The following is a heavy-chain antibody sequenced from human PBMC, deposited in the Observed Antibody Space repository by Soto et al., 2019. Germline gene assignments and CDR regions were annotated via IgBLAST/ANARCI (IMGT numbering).Heavy chain of an antibody. CDR3: ARDEYRRHNNGMDV. V-gene: IGHV4-31*03. J-gene: IGHJ6*02. Sequence: QVQLQESAPGLVKPSQTLSLTCTVSGGSISSGGYYWSWIRQHPGKGLEWIGYIYYSGCTYYNPSLKSRVTISVDTSKNQFSLKLCAVTAADTAVYYCARDEYRRHNNGMDVWGQGATVTVSS. CDR1: GGSISSGGYY. D-gene: IGHD1-1*01. CDR2: IYYSGCT.